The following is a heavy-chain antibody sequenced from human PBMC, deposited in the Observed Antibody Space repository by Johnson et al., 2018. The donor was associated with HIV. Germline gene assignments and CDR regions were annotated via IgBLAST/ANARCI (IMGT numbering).Heavy chain of an antibody. CDR3: ARAHDAFDI. Sequence: VQLVESGGGLVQPGGSLRLSCAASGFTFSSSWMNWVRQAPGKGLEWVANIKQDGSEKYYVDSMKGRFTISRDNAKNSLYLQMNSLRAEDTAVYYCARAHDAFDIWGQGTMVTVSS. V-gene: IGHV3-7*02. CDR1: GFTFSSSW. J-gene: IGHJ3*02. CDR2: IKQDGSEK.